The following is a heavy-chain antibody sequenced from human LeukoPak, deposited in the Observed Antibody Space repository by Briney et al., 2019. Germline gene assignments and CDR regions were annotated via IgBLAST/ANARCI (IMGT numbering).Heavy chain of an antibody. D-gene: IGHD3-10*01. CDR1: GFTFSSYA. CDR2: ISYDGSNK. V-gene: IGHV3-30-3*01. J-gene: IGHJ3*02. Sequence: GRSLRLSCAASGFTFSSYAMHWVRQAPGKGLEWVAVISYDGSNKYYADSVKGRFTISRDNSKNTLYLQMNGLRAEDTAVYYCARPPGRTGAFDIWGQGTMVTVSS. CDR3: ARPPGRTGAFDI.